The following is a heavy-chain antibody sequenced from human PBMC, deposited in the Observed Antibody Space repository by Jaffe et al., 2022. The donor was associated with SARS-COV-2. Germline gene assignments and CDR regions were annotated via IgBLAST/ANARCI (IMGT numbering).Heavy chain of an antibody. J-gene: IGHJ4*02. D-gene: IGHD4-17*01. V-gene: IGHV3-30-3*01. CDR2: ISYDGSNK. CDR3: ARDGLTGGRDYGLDY. CDR1: GFTFSSYA. Sequence: QVQLVESGGGVVQPGRSLRLSCAASGFTFSSYAMHWVRQAPGKGLEWVAVISYDGSNKYYADSVKGRFTISRDNSKNTLYLQMNSLRAEDTAVYYCARDGLTGGRDYGLDYWGQGTLVTVSS.